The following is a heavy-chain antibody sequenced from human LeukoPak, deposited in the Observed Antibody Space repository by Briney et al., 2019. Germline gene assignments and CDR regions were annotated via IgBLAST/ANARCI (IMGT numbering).Heavy chain of an antibody. CDR1: GYTFTGYY. Sequence: ASVTVSCKASGYTFTGYYMHWVRQAPGQGLEWMGRINPNSGGTNYAQKFQGRVTMTRDTSISTAYMELSRLRSDDTAVYYCARVIRQLVLIDYWGQGTLVTVSS. D-gene: IGHD6-13*01. CDR3: ARVIRQLVLIDY. J-gene: IGHJ4*02. CDR2: INPNSGGT. V-gene: IGHV1-2*06.